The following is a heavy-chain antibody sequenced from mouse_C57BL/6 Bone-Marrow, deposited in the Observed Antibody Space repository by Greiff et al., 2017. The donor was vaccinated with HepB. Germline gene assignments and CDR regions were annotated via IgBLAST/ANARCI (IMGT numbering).Heavy chain of an antibody. CDR3: ARSNDYDEKFAY. V-gene: IGHV1-55*01. CDR1: GYTFTSYW. Sequence: QVHVKQPGAELVKPGASVKMSCKASGYTFTSYWITWVKQRPGQGLEWIGDIYPGSGSTNYNEKFKSKATLTVDTSSSTAYMQLSSLTSEDSAVYYCARSNDYDEKFAYWGQGTLVTVSA. D-gene: IGHD2-4*01. CDR2: IYPGSGST. J-gene: IGHJ3*01.